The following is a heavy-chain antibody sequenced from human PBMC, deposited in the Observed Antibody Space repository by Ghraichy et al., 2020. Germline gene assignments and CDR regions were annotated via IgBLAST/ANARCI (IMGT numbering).Heavy chain of an antibody. CDR1: GGSFSGYY. D-gene: IGHD6-19*01. Sequence: SETLSLTCAVCGGSFSGYYWSWIRQLPGKGLEWIGEINHSGSTNYNPSLKSRVTISVDTSKNQFSLKLSSVTAADTAVYYCARGLAVAGNYWGQGTLVTVSS. CDR3: ARGLAVAGNY. V-gene: IGHV4-34*01. CDR2: INHSGST. J-gene: IGHJ4*02.